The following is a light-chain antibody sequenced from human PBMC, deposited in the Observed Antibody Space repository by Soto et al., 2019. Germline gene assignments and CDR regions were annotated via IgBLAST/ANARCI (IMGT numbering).Light chain of an antibody. J-gene: IGLJ1*01. Sequence: QSVLAQPASVSGSPGQSIAISCTGTSRDVGGSNYVSWYQQHPGKAPRLMIYDVSTLSPGVSDRFSGSKSGNTASLTISGLQAEDEADYYCSAYRGSTSPYVFGTGTKVTVL. CDR2: DVS. CDR3: SAYRGSTSPYV. V-gene: IGLV2-14*01. CDR1: SRDVGGSNY.